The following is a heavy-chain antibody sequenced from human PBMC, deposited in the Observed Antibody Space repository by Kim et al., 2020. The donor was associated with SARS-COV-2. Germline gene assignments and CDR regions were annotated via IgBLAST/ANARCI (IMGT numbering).Heavy chain of an antibody. D-gene: IGHD3-10*01. CDR3: AKDLFGYYGSGSSDAFDI. Sequence: GGSLRLSCAASGFTFSSYAMSWVRQAPGKGLEWVSAISGSGGSTYYADSVKGRFTISRDNSKNTLYLQMNSLRAEDTAVYYCAKDLFGYYGSGSSDAFDIWGQGTMVTVSS. CDR2: ISGSGGST. V-gene: IGHV3-23*01. CDR1: GFTFSSYA. J-gene: IGHJ3*02.